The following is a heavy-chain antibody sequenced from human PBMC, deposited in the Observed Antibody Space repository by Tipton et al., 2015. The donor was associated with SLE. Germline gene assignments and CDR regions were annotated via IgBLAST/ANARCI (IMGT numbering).Heavy chain of an antibody. CDR1: GGSISSYY. J-gene: IGHJ4*02. CDR2: IYYSGST. D-gene: IGHD6-19*01. V-gene: IGHV4-59*01. Sequence: GLVKPSETLSLTCTVSGGSISSYYWSWIRQPPGKGLEWIGYIYYSGSTNYNPSLKSRVTISVDTSKNQFSLKLSSVTAADTAVYYCARDSTRSGWYYFDYWGQGTLVTVSS. CDR3: ARDSTRSGWYYFDY.